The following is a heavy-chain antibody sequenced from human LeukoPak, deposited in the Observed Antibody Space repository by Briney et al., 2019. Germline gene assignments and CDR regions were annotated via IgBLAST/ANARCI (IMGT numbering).Heavy chain of an antibody. Sequence: SQTLSLTCSVSGRSISSGNYYWTWIRQPAGKGLEWIGRVSTTGNTNYNPSLKSRVTISVDTSKSQFSLRLTSVTAADTAVYYCARDCSGNGCYYYYMDVWGKGATVTVSS. CDR2: VSTTGNT. J-gene: IGHJ6*03. CDR1: GRSISSGNYY. V-gene: IGHV4-61*02. CDR3: ARDCSGNGCYYYYMDV. D-gene: IGHD2-15*01.